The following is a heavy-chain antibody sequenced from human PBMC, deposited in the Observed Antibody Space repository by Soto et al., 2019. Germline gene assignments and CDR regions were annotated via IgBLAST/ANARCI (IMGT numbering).Heavy chain of an antibody. CDR3: ARGSRGSGSYYGGPSWFDP. CDR1: GFTFSNYG. J-gene: IGHJ5*02. CDR2: IWYDGSKG. Sequence: QVQLVESGGGVVQPGGSLRLSCAASGFTFSNYGMHWVRQAPGQGLEWGAVIWYDGSKGYYADSVKGRFTISRDNSKNTLYLQMDSLRVEDTAMYYCARGSRGSGSYYGGPSWFDPWGQGTLVTVSS. V-gene: IGHV3-33*01. D-gene: IGHD3-10*01.